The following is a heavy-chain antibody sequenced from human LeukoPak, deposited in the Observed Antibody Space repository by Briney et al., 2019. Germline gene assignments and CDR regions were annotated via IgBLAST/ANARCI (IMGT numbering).Heavy chain of an antibody. CDR3: ASPPSAGTDYYSYYYGMDV. V-gene: IGHV1-8*01. J-gene: IGHJ6*02. CDR2: MNPNSGNT. CDR1: GYTFTSYD. Sequence: GASVKVSCKASGYTFTSYDINWVRQATGQGLESMGWMNPNSGNTGYAHKFQGRVTMTRNTSISTAYMELSSLRSEDTAVYDCASPPSAGTDYYSYYYGMDVWGQGTTVTVSS.